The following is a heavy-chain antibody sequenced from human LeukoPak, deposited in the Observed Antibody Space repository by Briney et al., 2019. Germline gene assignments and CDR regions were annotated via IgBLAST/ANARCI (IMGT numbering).Heavy chain of an antibody. CDR3: ARESAEGTSIAARRWAFDI. Sequence: RASVKVSCKSSGYTFTGYYMHWVRQAPGQGLEWMGWISPNSGGTNFAQKFQGRVTMTRDTSISTAYMELSRLTSDDTAVYYCARESAEGTSIAARRWAFDIWGQGTMVTVSS. CDR1: GYTFTGYY. D-gene: IGHD6-6*01. J-gene: IGHJ3*02. CDR2: ISPNSGGT. V-gene: IGHV1-2*02.